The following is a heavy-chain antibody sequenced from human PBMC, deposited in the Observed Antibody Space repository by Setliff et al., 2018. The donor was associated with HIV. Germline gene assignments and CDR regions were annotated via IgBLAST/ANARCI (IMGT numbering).Heavy chain of an antibody. D-gene: IGHD3-3*01. J-gene: IGHJ5*02. Sequence: SETLSLTCTVSGGSMNSDSYSWTWLRQPAGKGPELIGHIYVGGSGIYNPSLASRVTISMVPSKNQFSLELSSVTAADTAKYYCARAKTIGVSAVFFDPWGQGRPVTVSS. V-gene: IGHV4-61*09. CDR2: IYVGGSG. CDR1: GGSMNSDSYS. CDR3: ARAKTIGVSAVFFDP.